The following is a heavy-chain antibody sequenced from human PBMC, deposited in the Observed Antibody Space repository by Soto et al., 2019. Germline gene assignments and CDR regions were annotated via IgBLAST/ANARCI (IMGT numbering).Heavy chain of an antibody. CDR2: IRVHNGNT. D-gene: IGHD3-10*01. Sequence: QVHLVQSGVEVKKPGASVKVSCKASGYNFINYGITWVRQAPGQGLEWMGWIRVHNGNTNYAQNLQGRVTMTTDTSTSTAYMELRSLRSDDTAGYYCVRDLDGSGSYYTGYWGPGTLVTVSS. CDR3: VRDLDGSGSYYTGY. V-gene: IGHV1-18*01. CDR1: GYNFINYG. J-gene: IGHJ4*02.